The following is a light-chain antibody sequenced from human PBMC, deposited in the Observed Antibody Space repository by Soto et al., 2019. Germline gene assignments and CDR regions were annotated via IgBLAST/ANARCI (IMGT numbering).Light chain of an antibody. Sequence: EIVMTQSPATLSVSPGERATLSCRASQSISSRLAWYQQKPGQAPRVLIYGASTRATGVPARFSGSGSGTEFTLTISSVQSEDSSVYYCQQCSDWPLTFGQGTKV. V-gene: IGKV3-15*01. CDR1: QSISSR. J-gene: IGKJ1*01. CDR3: QQCSDWPLT. CDR2: GAS.